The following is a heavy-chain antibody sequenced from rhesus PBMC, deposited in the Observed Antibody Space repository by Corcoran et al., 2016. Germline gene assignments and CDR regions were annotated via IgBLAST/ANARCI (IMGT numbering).Heavy chain of an antibody. Sequence: QVQLQESGPGLVKPSETLPLTCAVSGASISSNYWSWIRQAPGKGLEWIGRIYCSGGSSDSTPSRKSRVTISIDTSKNQFSLKLSSVTAADTAVYYCARSHYINDWSPVGTWGQGVLVTVSS. CDR2: IYCSGGSS. V-gene: IGHV4S2*01. D-gene: IGHD6S26*01. CDR3: ARSHYINDWSPVGT. CDR1: GASISSNY. J-gene: IGHJ4*01.